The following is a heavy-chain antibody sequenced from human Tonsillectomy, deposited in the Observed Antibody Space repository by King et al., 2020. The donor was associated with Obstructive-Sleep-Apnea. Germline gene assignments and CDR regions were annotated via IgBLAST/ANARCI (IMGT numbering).Heavy chain of an antibody. Sequence: VQLVQSGAEVKKPGASVRVSCKASGYSFTNYYIQWVRQAPGQGLEWMGIINPSGGGSTNYAQKFHDRVTMTRDTSTSTVYRELSSLRSDETAGYYCARVRCSCGSCDGCDDWGQGSPVTVSS. CDR2: INPSGGGST. CDR1: GYSFTNYY. J-gene: IGHJ4*02. D-gene: IGHD2-15*01. V-gene: IGHV1-46*01. CDR3: ARVRCSCGSCDGCDD.